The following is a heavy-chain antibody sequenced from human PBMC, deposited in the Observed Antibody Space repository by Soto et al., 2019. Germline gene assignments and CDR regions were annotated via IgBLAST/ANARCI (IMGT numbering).Heavy chain of an antibody. CDR3: ARDSRYDFWSGQLHYYGMDV. J-gene: IGHJ6*02. D-gene: IGHD3-3*01. Sequence: ASVKVSCKASGYTFTSYGISWVRQAPGQGLEWMGWISAYNGNTNYAQKLQGRVTMTTDTSTSTAYMELRSLRSDDTAVYYCARDSRYDFWSGQLHYYGMDVWGQGTTVTVSS. CDR1: GYTFTSYG. CDR2: ISAYNGNT. V-gene: IGHV1-18*04.